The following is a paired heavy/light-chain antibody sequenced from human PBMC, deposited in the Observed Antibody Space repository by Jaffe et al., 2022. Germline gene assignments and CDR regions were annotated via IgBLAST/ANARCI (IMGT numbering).Heavy chain of an antibody. CDR3: ARDEGADRPDYLDH. V-gene: IGHV3-30*02. Sequence: QVQLVESGGGMVQPGGSLRLSCAASGFTFSNYAMHWVRQAPGQGLEWLAFTRHDESLKYYADSVRGRFTVSRDNFKNTLYLQMNSLRGDDTAIYYCARDEGADRPDYLDHWGQGSLVTVSS. CDR2: TRHDESLK. D-gene: IGHD6-6*01. J-gene: IGHJ4*02. CDR1: GFTFSNYA.
Light chain of an antibody. CDR2: WAH. Sequence: DIVMTQSPDSLAVSLGERATINCKSSQSVLHSSNKQNFLAWYQHKPGQPPRLLIYWAHIRVSGVPDRFSGSGSGTDFTLTISSLQAEDVAVYYCQQFYSNSLTFGGGTKVELK. CDR3: QQFYSNSLT. V-gene: IGKV4-1*01. J-gene: IGKJ4*01. CDR1: QSVLHSSNKQNF.